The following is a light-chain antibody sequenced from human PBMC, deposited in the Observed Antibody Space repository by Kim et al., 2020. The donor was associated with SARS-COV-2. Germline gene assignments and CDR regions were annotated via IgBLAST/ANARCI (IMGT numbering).Light chain of an antibody. CDR1: QSVNTDY. CDR3: QQYGNSPWT. CDR2: VAS. V-gene: IGKV3-20*01. J-gene: IGKJ1*01. Sequence: PGERATLSGRATQSVNTDYVAWYQQKPGQAPRLLIYVASRRVTGIPDRFSGSGSGTDFALTISRLEPEDFAVYFCQQYGNSPWTFGQGTKVDIK.